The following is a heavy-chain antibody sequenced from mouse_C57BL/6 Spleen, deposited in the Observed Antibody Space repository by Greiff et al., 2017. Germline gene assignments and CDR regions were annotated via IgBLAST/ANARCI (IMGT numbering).Heavy chain of an antibody. CDR1: GYAFSSSW. CDR2: IYPGDGDT. Sequence: VQLQQSGPELVKPGASVKISCKASGYAFSSSWMNWVKQRPGKGLEWIGRIYPGDGDTNYNGKFKGKATLTADKSSSTAYRQLSSLTSEDSAVYFCASYYFDYWGQGTTLTVSS. V-gene: IGHV1-82*01. CDR3: ASYYFDY. J-gene: IGHJ2*01.